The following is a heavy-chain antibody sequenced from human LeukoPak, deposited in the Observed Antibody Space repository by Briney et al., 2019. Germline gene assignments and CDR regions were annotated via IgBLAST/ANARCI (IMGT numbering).Heavy chain of an antibody. CDR1: GFTVSNSY. J-gene: IGHJ4*02. V-gene: IGHV3-20*04. CDR2: INWNGGST. D-gene: IGHD1-26*01. Sequence: GGSLRLSCAASGFTVSNSYMSWVRQAPGKGLEWVSEINWNGGSTGYTDSVKGRFTISRDNAKNSLYLQMNSLRAEDTAFYYCARHWGVGSRYFDFWGQGTLVTVSS. CDR3: ARHWGVGSRYFDF.